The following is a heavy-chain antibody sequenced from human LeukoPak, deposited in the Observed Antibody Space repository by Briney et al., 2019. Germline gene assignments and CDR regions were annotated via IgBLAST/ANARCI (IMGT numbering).Heavy chain of an antibody. V-gene: IGHV3-23*01. CDR3: AKTYGSSGWQYYFDY. Sequence: GGSLRLSCAASGFIFSSYAMSWVRQAPGKGLEWVSAISGSGGSTYYADSVKGRFTISRDNSKNTLYLQMNSLRAEDTAVYYCAKTYGSSGWQYYFDYWGQGTLVTVSS. J-gene: IGHJ4*02. CDR1: GFIFSSYA. CDR2: ISGSGGST. D-gene: IGHD6-19*01.